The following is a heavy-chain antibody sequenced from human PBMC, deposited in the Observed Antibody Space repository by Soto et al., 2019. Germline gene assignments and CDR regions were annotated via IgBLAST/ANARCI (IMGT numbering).Heavy chain of an antibody. Sequence: EVQLVESGGDLVQPGGSLRLSCPASGFAVSSNYMTWVRQAPGKGLEWVSVIHSGGDTHYADSVRGRFTISRDNSKNTLYLQMNSLRAEDTAVYYCARSRTGTTYGGMDVWGQGTTVTVSS. CDR1: GFAVSSNY. D-gene: IGHD1-7*01. V-gene: IGHV3-66*01. J-gene: IGHJ6*02. CDR3: ARSRTGTTYGGMDV. CDR2: IHSGGDT.